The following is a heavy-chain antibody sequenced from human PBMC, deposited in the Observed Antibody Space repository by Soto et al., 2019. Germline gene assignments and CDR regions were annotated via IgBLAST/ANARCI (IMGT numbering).Heavy chain of an antibody. D-gene: IGHD4-4*01. CDR3: ARDYSNALDY. V-gene: IGHV3-30-3*01. J-gene: IGHJ4*02. CDR2: ISYDGSNK. Sequence: QVQLVASGGGVVQPGRSLRLSCAASGFTFSSYAMHWVRQAPGKGLEWVAVISYDGSNKYYADSVKGRFTISRDNSKNTLYLQMNSLRAEDTAVYYCARDYSNALDYWGQGTLVTVSS. CDR1: GFTFSSYA.